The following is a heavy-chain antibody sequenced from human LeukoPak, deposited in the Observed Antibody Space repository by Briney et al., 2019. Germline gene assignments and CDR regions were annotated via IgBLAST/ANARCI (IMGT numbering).Heavy chain of an antibody. J-gene: IGHJ4*02. D-gene: IGHD5-24*01. CDR3: ARKGMADY. Sequence: PGGSLRLSCAASGFTFSSYWMSWVRQAQGKGLEWVANIRQDGSDKYYVDSVKGRFTISRDNAKNSLYLQMNTLRAEDTAVYYCARKGMADYWGQGTLVTVSS. V-gene: IGHV3-7*04. CDR2: IRQDGSDK. CDR1: GFTFSSYW.